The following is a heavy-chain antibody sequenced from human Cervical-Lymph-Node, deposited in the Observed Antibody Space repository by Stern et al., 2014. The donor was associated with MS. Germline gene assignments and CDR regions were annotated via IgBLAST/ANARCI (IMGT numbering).Heavy chain of an antibody. CDR1: GFTVSRDY. V-gene: IGHV3-53*01. Sequence: EVQLVESGGGVIQPGGSLRLSCTASGFTVSRDYMTWVRQAPGNGLEWVSLITNVGITFDTDSVKGRFTISRDDSKNPVYLHMTSLRAEDTAMYYCARDTSSPERSDWWGQGTLVTVSS. J-gene: IGHJ4*02. CDR3: ARDTSSPERSDW. D-gene: IGHD1-1*01. CDR2: ITNVGIT.